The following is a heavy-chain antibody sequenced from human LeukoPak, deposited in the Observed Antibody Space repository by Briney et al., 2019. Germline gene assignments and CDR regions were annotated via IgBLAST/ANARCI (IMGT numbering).Heavy chain of an antibody. Sequence: SQTLSLTCAVSGGSISSGGYSWSWIRQPPGKGLEWIGYIYHSGSTYYNPSLKSRVTISVDRSKNQLSLKLSSVTAADTAVYYCARALAAANNWFDPWGQGTLVTVSS. J-gene: IGHJ5*02. V-gene: IGHV4-30-2*01. CDR2: IYHSGST. CDR3: ARALAAANNWFDP. CDR1: GGSISSGGYS. D-gene: IGHD6-13*01.